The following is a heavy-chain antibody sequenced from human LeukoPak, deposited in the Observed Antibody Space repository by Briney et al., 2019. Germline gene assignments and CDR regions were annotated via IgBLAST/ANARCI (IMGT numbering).Heavy chain of an antibody. CDR3: ARADYGDYGIRPYYFDY. D-gene: IGHD4-17*01. CDR2: MNPNSGNT. CDR1: GYTFTSYD. V-gene: IGHV1-8*01. J-gene: IGHJ4*02. Sequence: ASVKVSCKASGYTFTSYDINWVRQATGQGLEWMGWMNPNSGNTGYAQKFQGRVTMTRNTSISTAYMELSSLRSEDTAVYYCARADYGDYGIRPYYFDYWGQGTLVTVSS.